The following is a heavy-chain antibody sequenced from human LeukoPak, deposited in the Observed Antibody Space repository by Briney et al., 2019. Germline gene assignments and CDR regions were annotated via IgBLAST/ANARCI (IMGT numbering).Heavy chain of an antibody. Sequence: GASVKVSCKASGYPFTNFYVHWVRLAPGQGLEWLGWTHPVSGDTIYAQKFQGGDTMTRDTSISTAYMELTSLTSDDTAVYYCARMTHTLGATYSHFDYWGQGTLVTVSS. J-gene: IGHJ4*02. V-gene: IGHV1-2*02. CDR3: ARMTHTLGATYSHFDY. CDR2: THPVSGDT. CDR1: GYPFTNFY. D-gene: IGHD3-16*01.